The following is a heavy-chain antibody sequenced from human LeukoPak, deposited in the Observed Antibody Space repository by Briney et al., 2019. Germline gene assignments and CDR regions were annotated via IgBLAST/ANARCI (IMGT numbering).Heavy chain of an antibody. CDR1: GFTFSSYW. D-gene: IGHD3-16*01. CDR2: INSDGSTA. V-gene: IGHV3-74*01. J-gene: IGHJ3*02. Sequence: GGSLRLSCAPSGFTFSSYWMHWVRQVPGKGLVWVSRINSDGSTATYADSVTGRFTISRDNAKSTLYLQMSSLRAEDTAVYYCSRDRGGAFDIWGQGTMVTVSS. CDR3: SRDRGGAFDI.